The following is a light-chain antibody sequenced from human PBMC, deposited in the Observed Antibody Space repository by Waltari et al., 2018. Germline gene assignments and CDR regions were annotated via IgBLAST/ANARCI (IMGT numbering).Light chain of an antibody. J-gene: IGKJ4*01. CDR2: GAS. V-gene: IGKV3-20*01. CDR1: QSVSSSY. CDR3: QQYGSSLLT. Sequence: GERATLSCRASQSVSSSYLAWYQQKPGQAPRLLIYGASSRATGIPDRFSGSGSGTDFTLTISRLEPEDFAVYYCQQYGSSLLTFGGGTKVEIK.